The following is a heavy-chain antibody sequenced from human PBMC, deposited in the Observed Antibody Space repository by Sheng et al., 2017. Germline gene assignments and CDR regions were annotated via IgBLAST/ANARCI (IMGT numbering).Heavy chain of an antibody. D-gene: IGHD2-8*01. Sequence: QLQLQESGPGLGKPSETLSLTCTVSGGSISTSGYYWGWIRQPPGKGLEWIGSLYYSGTTYDSPSLKSRVTISADTSKNQFSLRLNSVTAADTAVYYCAKGTMVLTRNYYFDSWGQGTLVTVS. CDR1: GGSISTSGYY. CDR3: AKGTMVLTRNYYFDS. CDR2: LYYSGTT. V-gene: IGHV4-39*01. J-gene: IGHJ4*02.